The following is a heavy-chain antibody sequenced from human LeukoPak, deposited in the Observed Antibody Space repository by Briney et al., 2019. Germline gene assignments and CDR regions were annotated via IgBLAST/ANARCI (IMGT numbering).Heavy chain of an antibody. D-gene: IGHD3-10*01. CDR3: ARGSDYYGSGSYYSIDY. Sequence: GGSLRLSCAASRFTFSSYAMHWVRQAPGKGLEWVAVISYDGSNKYYADSVKGRFTISRDNSKNTLYLQMNSLRAEDTAVYYCARGSDYYGSGSYYSIDYWGQGTLVTVSA. J-gene: IGHJ4*02. V-gene: IGHV3-30*04. CDR2: ISYDGSNK. CDR1: RFTFSSYA.